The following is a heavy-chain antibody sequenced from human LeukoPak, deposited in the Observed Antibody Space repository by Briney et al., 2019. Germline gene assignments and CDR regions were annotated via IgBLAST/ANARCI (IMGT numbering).Heavy chain of an antibody. CDR2: ISPTGANI. CDR3: AREHWATPDH. CDR1: GFTFGVYY. J-gene: IGHJ4*02. D-gene: IGHD3-16*01. Sequence: GGSLRLSCAASGFTFGVYYMTWIRQAPGRGLEPLSFISPTGANIKYVDSVKGRFTISRDKAKSSMYLEMNSLRAEDTAVYYCAREHWATPDHWGQGTLVTVSP. V-gene: IGHV3-11*01.